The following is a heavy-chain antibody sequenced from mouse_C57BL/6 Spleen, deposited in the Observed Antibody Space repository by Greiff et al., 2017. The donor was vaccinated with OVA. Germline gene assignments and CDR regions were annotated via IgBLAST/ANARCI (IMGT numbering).Heavy chain of an antibody. J-gene: IGHJ2*01. CDR2: IHPNSGST. CDR3: TRNWERDLDY. D-gene: IGHD4-1*01. Sequence: QVQLQQPGAELVKPGASVKLSCTASGYTFTSYWMHWVKQRPGQGLEWIGMIHPNSGSTNYNEKFKSKATLTVDKSSSTAYMQLSSLTSEDSAVYYCTRNWERDLDYWGQGTTLTVSS. V-gene: IGHV1-64*01. CDR1: GYTFTSYW.